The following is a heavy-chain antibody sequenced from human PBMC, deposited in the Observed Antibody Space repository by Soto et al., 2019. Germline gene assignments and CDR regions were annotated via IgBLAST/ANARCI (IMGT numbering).Heavy chain of an antibody. CDR2: ISGSGGST. D-gene: IGHD3-10*01. V-gene: IGHV3-23*01. CDR1: GFTFSSYA. CDR3: AKVARVVRGVISPLYYFDY. Sequence: GGSLRLSCAASGFTFSSYAMSWVRQAPGKGLEWVSAISGSGGSTYYADSVKGRFTISRDNSKNTLYLKMNSLRAEDTAVYYCAKVARVVRGVISPLYYFDYWGQGTLVTVSS. J-gene: IGHJ4*02.